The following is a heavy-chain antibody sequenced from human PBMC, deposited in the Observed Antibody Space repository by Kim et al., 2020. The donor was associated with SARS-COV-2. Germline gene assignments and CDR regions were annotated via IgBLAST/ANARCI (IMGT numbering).Heavy chain of an antibody. J-gene: IGHJ3*01. Sequence: GGSLRLSCAASGFTFNNYAMSWVRQFPGKGPEWVSVITDSGGNTYYADSVKGRFIISRDNSKNMLYLQMNSLRAEDTAVYYCANNPARDAFDFWGQGTMVTVSS. CDR3: ANNPARDAFDF. CDR1: GFTFNNYA. V-gene: IGHV3-23*01. CDR2: ITDSGGNT.